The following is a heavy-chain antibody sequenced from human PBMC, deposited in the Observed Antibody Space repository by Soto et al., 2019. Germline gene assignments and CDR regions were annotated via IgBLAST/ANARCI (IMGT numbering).Heavy chain of an antibody. CDR1: GGSVSSGSYY. Sequence: PSETLSLTCTVSGGSVSSGSYYWSWIRQPPGKGLVWIGYIYYSGSTNYNPSLKSRVTISVDTSKNQFSLKLSSVTAADTAVYYCARGGAYIYGPQYDWGQGTLVTVSS. J-gene: IGHJ4*02. D-gene: IGHD5-18*01. V-gene: IGHV4-61*01. CDR2: IYYSGST. CDR3: ARGGAYIYGPQYD.